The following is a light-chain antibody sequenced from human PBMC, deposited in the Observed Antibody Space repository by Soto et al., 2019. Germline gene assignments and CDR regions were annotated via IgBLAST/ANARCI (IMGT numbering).Light chain of an antibody. CDR2: GAS. J-gene: IGKJ2*01. CDR3: QQYNNLPAYT. Sequence: EIVMTQSPATLSLSPGERATLSCRASQSVSSNLAWYQQKPGQAPRLLIYGASTRATGIPARFSGSGSGTEFTLTISSLQSEDFAVYYCQQYNNLPAYTCGQGTKLEIK. V-gene: IGKV3-15*01. CDR1: QSVSSN.